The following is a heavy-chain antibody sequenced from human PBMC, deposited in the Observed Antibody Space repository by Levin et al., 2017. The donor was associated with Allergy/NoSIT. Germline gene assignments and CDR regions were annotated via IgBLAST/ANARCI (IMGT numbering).Heavy chain of an antibody. CDR1: GFTFSSFA. V-gene: IGHV3-23*01. Sequence: PLETLSLTCAASGFTFSSFAMSWVRQAPGKGLEWVSGISGSDGYIYYADSVKGRFTISRDNSKNTLYLQMNSLRAEDTAVYYCAKNRPVADSWFDPWGQGTLVTVSS. CDR3: AKNRPVADSWFDP. CDR2: ISGSDGYI. J-gene: IGHJ5*02. D-gene: IGHD3-22*01.